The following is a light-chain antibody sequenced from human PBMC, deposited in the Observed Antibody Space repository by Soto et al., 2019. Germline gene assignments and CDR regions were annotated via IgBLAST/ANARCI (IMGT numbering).Light chain of an antibody. CDR2: DDS. V-gene: IGKV1-5*01. Sequence: DIQMTQSPSTVSASVGERVTITCRASQNINSWLAWYQQKPGSAPKVLIYDDSSLESGVPSRFSGSRSETEFTLTISSLQPDDFATYYCQQYDTYWTFGQGTKVDI. CDR3: QQYDTYWT. J-gene: IGKJ1*01. CDR1: QNINSW.